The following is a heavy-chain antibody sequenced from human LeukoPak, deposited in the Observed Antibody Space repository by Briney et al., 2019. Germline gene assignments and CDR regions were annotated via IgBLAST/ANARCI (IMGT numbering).Heavy chain of an antibody. Sequence: SETLSLTCAVYGGCFSGYYWSWIRQPPGKGLEWIGEINHSGSTNYNPSLESRVTISVDTSKNQFSLKLSSVTAADTAVYYCARIYYDCSALLIEYYIDVWGKGTTVTVSS. J-gene: IGHJ6*03. CDR3: ARIYYDCSALLIEYYIDV. CDR2: INHSGST. CDR1: GGCFSGYY. D-gene: IGHD3-22*01. V-gene: IGHV4-34*01.